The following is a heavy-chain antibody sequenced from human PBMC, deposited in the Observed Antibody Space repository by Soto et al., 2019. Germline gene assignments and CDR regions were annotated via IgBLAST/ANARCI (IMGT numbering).Heavy chain of an antibody. CDR3: ATGGWSRGRLDY. V-gene: IGHV3-23*01. Sequence: EVQLLESGGGLVQPGESLRLSCAVSGFTFSSNVMSWVRQVPGKGLEWVSVISGSGVSTYYADSVKGRFTISRDNSKSTLFLQMNSLRAEDTAVYYCATGGWSRGRLDYWGQGTLATVSS. D-gene: IGHD6-19*01. CDR1: GFTFSSNV. J-gene: IGHJ4*02. CDR2: ISGSGVST.